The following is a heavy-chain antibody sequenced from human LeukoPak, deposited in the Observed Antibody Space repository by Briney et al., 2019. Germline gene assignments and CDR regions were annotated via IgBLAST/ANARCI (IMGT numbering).Heavy chain of an antibody. V-gene: IGHV4-4*07. J-gene: IGHJ5*02. D-gene: IGHD2-8*01. Sequence: PSETLSLTCTVSVGSISSYYLSWIRQPAGKGLEGMGRIYIRGVTNYIPSLKSRVTISVDKSKNQFSLNLSSVTAADTAVYYCAGLGYCTNGVCWGNWFDPWGQGTLVTVSS. CDR1: VGSISSYY. CDR3: AGLGYCTNGVCWGNWFDP. CDR2: IYIRGVT.